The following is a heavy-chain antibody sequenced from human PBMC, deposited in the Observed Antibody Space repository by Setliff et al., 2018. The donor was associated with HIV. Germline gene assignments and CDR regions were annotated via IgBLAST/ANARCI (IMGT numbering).Heavy chain of an antibody. J-gene: IGHJ5*02. CDR1: GFTFSSYS. V-gene: IGHV3-48*01. D-gene: IGHD2-2*02. CDR2: ISSSSSTI. CDR3: ARDRSLIVVVPAAIGFDP. Sequence: GGSLRLSCAASGFTFSSYSMNWVRQAPGKGLEWVSYISSSSSTIYYADSVKGRFTISRDNAKNSLYLQMNSLRAEDTAVYYCARDRSLIVVVPAAIGFDPWGQGTLVTVSS.